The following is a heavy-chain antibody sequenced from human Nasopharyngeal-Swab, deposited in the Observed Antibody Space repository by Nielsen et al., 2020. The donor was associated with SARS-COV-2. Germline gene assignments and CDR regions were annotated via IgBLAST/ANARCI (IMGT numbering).Heavy chain of an antibody. V-gene: IGHV4-4*02. CDR1: GGSIVGSDW. J-gene: IGHJ4*02. Sequence: SETLSLTCAVSGGSIVGSDWWSWVRQPPGKGLEWIGETSHDGHTNYNPSLKSRVTVSVDRSKNQFSLSLNSVTPADTAVYYCASSSSQKRGHDSWGQGTLVTVS. CDR3: ASSSSQKRGHDS. D-gene: IGHD6-6*01. CDR2: TSHDGHT.